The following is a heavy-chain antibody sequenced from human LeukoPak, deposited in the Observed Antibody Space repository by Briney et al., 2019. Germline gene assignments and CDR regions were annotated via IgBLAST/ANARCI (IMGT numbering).Heavy chain of an antibody. J-gene: IGHJ4*02. Sequence: SETLSLTCTVSGASVGSAGHHWSWIRQPPGGGLEWIGYIYYISNTNYNPSLKSRVTVSVDPSKNQFSLKLNSVTAADTAVYYCARTQSQSGSYRYYFGYWGQGTLVTVSS. CDR3: ARTQSQSGSYRYYFGY. CDR2: IYYISNT. CDR1: GASVGSAGHH. V-gene: IGHV4-61*08. D-gene: IGHD1-26*01.